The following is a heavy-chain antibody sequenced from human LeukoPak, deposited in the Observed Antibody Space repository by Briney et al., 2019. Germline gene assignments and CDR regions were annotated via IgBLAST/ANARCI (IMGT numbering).Heavy chain of an antibody. CDR1: GFTFSSYG. Sequence: GGSLRLCCAASGFTFSSYGMHWVRQAPGKGLEWVAVIWYDGSNKYYADSVKGRFTISRDNSKNTLFLQMNSLRAEDTAVYYCAKLSISAGATLNDYWGQGTLVTVSS. CDR3: AKLSISAGATLNDY. J-gene: IGHJ4*02. CDR2: IWYDGSNK. V-gene: IGHV3-33*06. D-gene: IGHD6-13*01.